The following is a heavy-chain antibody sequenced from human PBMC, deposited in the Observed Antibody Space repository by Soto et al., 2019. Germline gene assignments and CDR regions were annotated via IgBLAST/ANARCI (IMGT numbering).Heavy chain of an antibody. CDR2: ISGSGDST. V-gene: IGHV3-23*01. J-gene: IGHJ4*02. Sequence: GGSLRLSCAASGFTFSNYAMNWVRQAPGKGLEWVSAISGSGDSTYYADSVKGRFTISRDNSKNTLYLQMNSLRAEDTAIYYCAKRTIGSSYDYWGQGTLVTVSS. D-gene: IGHD6-13*01. CDR3: AKRTIGSSYDY. CDR1: GFTFSNYA.